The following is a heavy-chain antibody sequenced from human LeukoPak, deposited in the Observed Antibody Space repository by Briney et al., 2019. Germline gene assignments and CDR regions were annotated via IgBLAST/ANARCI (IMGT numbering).Heavy chain of an antibody. CDR2: INPSGGST. CDR3: ARVSGSYYAGYYFDY. J-gene: IGHJ4*02. D-gene: IGHD1-26*01. CDR1: GYTFTGYY. Sequence: ASVKVSCKASGYTFTGYYMHWVRQAPGQGLEWMGIINPSGGSTSYAQKFQGRVTMTRDMSTSTVYMELSSLRSEDTAVYYCARVSGSYYAGYYFDYWGQGTLVTVSS. V-gene: IGHV1-46*01.